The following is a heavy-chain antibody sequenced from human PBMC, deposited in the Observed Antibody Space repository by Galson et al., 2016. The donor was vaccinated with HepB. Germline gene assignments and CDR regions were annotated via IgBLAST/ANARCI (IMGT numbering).Heavy chain of an antibody. CDR2: IYWDDDK. V-gene: IGHV2-5*02. Sequence: PALVKPTQTLTLTCTFSGFSLRVTGVGVGWIRQPPGEAPEWLALIYWDDDKRYSPFLKHRLTITKDTSKSQVVLTMTNLDPVDTATYYCARAYCGGDCYSHKVLYYYGLDVWGQGTTVTVSS. J-gene: IGHJ6*02. CDR1: GFSLRVTGVG. CDR3: ARAYCGGDCYSHKVLYYYGLDV. D-gene: IGHD2-21*01.